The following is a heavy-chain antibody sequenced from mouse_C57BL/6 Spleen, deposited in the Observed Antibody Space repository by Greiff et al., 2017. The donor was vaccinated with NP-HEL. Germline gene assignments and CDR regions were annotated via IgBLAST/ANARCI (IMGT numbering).Heavy chain of an antibody. CDR1: GYTFTDYN. V-gene: IGHV1-22*01. J-gene: IGHJ4*01. D-gene: IGHD2-4*01. Sequence: EVQLQQSGPELVKPGASVKMSCKASGYTFTDYNMHWVKQSHGKSLEWIGYINPNNGGTSYNQKFKGKATLTVNKSSSKAYMELRSLTSEDSAVYYCARKDYYDYDEIMDYWGQGTSVTVSS. CDR3: ARKDYYDYDEIMDY. CDR2: INPNNGGT.